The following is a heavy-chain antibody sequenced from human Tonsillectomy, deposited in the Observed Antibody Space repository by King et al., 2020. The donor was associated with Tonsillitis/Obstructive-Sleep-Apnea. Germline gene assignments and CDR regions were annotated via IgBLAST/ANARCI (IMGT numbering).Heavy chain of an antibody. CDR3: AKYGRRRYSNYYYYSMDV. J-gene: IGHJ6*03. D-gene: IGHD2-15*01. Sequence: VQLVESGGGVVQPGGSLRLTCAASGFTFDDYAMHWVRQAPGKGLEWVSLISGDGGSTYYADSVKGRFTISRDNSKNSLYLQMNSLRTEDTALYYCAKYGRRRYSNYYYYSMDVWGKGTTVTVSS. V-gene: IGHV3-43*02. CDR2: ISGDGGST. CDR1: GFTFDDYA.